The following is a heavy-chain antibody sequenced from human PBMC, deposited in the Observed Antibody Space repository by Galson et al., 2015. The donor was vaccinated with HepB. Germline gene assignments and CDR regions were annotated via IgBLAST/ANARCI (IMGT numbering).Heavy chain of an antibody. D-gene: IGHD6-13*01. J-gene: IGHJ4*02. CDR3: ARERRQLEEALDY. Sequence: SLRLYCAASGFTFSFYAIHWVRQAPGKGLEWVAVISYDGSNKHYADSVKGRFTISRDNSKNTLYLQMSSLRSDDTAIYYCARERRQLEEALDYWGQGTLVTVSS. CDR2: ISYDGSNK. CDR1: GFTFSFYA. V-gene: IGHV3-30*04.